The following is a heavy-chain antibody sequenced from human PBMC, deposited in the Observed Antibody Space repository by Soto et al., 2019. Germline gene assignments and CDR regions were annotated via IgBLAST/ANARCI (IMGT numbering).Heavy chain of an antibody. Sequence: QVQLQESGPGLVKPSETLSLTCTVSGGSISSYYWSWIRQPPGKGLEWIGYIYYSGSTNYNPSLKSRVTISVDTSKNQFSLKLSSVTAADTAVYYCARDSGIVGAWDYWGQGTLVTVSS. CDR2: IYYSGST. CDR1: GGSISSYY. CDR3: ARDSGIVGAWDY. V-gene: IGHV4-59*01. D-gene: IGHD1-26*01. J-gene: IGHJ4*02.